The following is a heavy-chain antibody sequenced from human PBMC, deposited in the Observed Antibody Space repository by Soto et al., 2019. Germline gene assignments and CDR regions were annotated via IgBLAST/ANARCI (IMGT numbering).Heavy chain of an antibody. CDR2: IYHSGST. CDR1: GGSISSSNW. CDR3: ARVGVCSGGSCSPDY. V-gene: IGHV4-4*02. Sequence: QVQLQESGPGLVKPSVTLSLTCAVSGGSISSSNWWSWVRQPPGKGLEWIGDIYHSGSTNYNPSLKRRVTISVDKSKNQFSLKLSSVTAADTAVYYCARVGVCSGGSCSPDYWGQGTLVTVSS. D-gene: IGHD2-15*01. J-gene: IGHJ4*02.